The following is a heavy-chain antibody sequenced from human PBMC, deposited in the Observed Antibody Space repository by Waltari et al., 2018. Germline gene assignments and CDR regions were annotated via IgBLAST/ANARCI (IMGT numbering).Heavy chain of an antibody. V-gene: IGHV3-7*01. D-gene: IGHD1-1*01. CDR3: TTSEGVNEYYYYYMDV. J-gene: IGHJ6*03. CDR1: GFTFSSYW. Sequence: EVQLVESGGGLVQPGGSLRLSCAASGFTFSSYWMSWVRQAPGKGLEWVANIKQDGSEKYYVDSVKGRFTISRDNAKNSLYLQMNSLRAEDTAVYYCTTSEGVNEYYYYYMDVWGKGTTVTVSS. CDR2: IKQDGSEK.